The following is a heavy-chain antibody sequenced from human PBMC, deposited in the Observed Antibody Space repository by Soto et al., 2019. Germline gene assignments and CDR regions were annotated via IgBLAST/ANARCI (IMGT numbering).Heavy chain of an antibody. J-gene: IGHJ4*02. CDR2: LKQDESDR. CDR1: GFTFSTYW. D-gene: IGHD1-26*01. V-gene: IGHV3-7*01. Sequence: EVQLVESGGGLVQPGGSLRLSCAASGFTFSTYWMAWVRRAPGRGLEWVTNLKQDESDRNYVDSVKGRFTISRDNAMNSLYLQMNGLRAEDTAVYYCARDVAGALDYWGQGTLVTVSS. CDR3: ARDVAGALDY.